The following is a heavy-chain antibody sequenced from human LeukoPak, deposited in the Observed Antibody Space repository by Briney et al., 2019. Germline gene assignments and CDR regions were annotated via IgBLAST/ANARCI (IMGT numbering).Heavy chain of an antibody. CDR3: ARLYGSGNN. Sequence: PSETLSLTCTVSGYSISSGYYWSWIRQPPGKGLEWIGEINHSGSTNYNPSLKSRVTISVDTSKNQFSLKLSSVTAADTAVYYCARLYGSGNNWGQGTLVTVSS. CDR2: INHSGST. CDR1: GYSISSGYY. J-gene: IGHJ4*02. D-gene: IGHD3-10*01. V-gene: IGHV4-38-2*02.